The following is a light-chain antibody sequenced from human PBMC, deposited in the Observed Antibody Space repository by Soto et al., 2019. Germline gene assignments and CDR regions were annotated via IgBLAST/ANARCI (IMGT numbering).Light chain of an antibody. CDR2: EVT. CDR1: SSDVGGYDY. CDR3: SSYAGRNTVV. Sequence: QSVLTQPPSASGSPGQSVTISCTGTSSDVGGYDYVSWYQQHPGKAPKLMIFEVTKRPSGVPDRFSGSKSGSTASLTVSGLQAEDEADYYCSSYAGRNTVVFGGGTMLTVL. V-gene: IGLV2-8*01. J-gene: IGLJ2*01.